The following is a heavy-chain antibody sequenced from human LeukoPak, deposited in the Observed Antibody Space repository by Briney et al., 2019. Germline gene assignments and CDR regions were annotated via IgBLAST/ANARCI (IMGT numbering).Heavy chain of an antibody. CDR2: INPNSGGT. Sequence: GASVKVSCKASGYTFKNYGISWVRQAPGQGLEWMGWINPNSGGTNYAQKFQGRVTMTRDTSISTAYMELSRLRSDDTAVYYCARDHDFWSGYFYYWGQGTLVTVSS. CDR1: GYTFKNYG. CDR3: ARDHDFWSGYFYY. D-gene: IGHD3-3*01. V-gene: IGHV1-2*02. J-gene: IGHJ4*02.